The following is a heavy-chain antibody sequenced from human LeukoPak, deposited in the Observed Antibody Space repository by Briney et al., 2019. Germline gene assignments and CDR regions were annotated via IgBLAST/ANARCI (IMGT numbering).Heavy chain of an antibody. V-gene: IGHV3-74*01. J-gene: IGHJ4*02. CDR3: ARGRYYLDS. CDR2: FNSDGRST. D-gene: IGHD4-17*01. CDR1: GFTFSTYW. Sequence: GGSLGLSCAASGFTFSTYWMHWFRHAPGKGLVWVSRFNSDGRSTYYADSVKGRFTISRDNAKNTLYLQMNSLRAEDTAVYYCARGRYYLDSWGQGTLVTVSS.